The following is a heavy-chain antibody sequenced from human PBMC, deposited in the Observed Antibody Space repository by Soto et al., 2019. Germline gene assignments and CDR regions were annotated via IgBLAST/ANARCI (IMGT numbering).Heavy chain of an antibody. Sequence: QITLKESGPTLVKPTQTLTLTCTFSGFSLSTSGVGVGWIRQPPGKALEWLALIYWDDDKRYSPSLKSRLTITKETSKIQVFLTMTNMDPVDTATYYCAHSLSYGVQNWYFDLWGRGTLVTVSS. J-gene: IGHJ2*01. CDR3: AHSLSYGVQNWYFDL. CDR1: GFSLSTSGVG. D-gene: IGHD4-17*01. CDR2: IYWDDDK. V-gene: IGHV2-5*02.